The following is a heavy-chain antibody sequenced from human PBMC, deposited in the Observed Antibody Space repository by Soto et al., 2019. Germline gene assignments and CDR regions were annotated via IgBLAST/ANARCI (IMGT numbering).Heavy chain of an antibody. CDR1: GGSISSGGYY. D-gene: IGHD2-8*01. Sequence: SETLSLTCTVSGGSISSGGYYWSWIRQHPGKGLEWIGYIYYSGSTYYNPSLKSRVTISVDTSKNQFSLKLSSVTAADTAVYYCARGSNGATRNDYWGQGTLVTVSS. J-gene: IGHJ4*02. V-gene: IGHV4-31*03. CDR3: ARGSNGATRNDY. CDR2: IYYSGST.